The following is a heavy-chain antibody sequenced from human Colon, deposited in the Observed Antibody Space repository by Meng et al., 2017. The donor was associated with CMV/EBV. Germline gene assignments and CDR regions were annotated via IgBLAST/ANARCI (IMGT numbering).Heavy chain of an antibody. Sequence: CKASGYTVTNYDINWVRQDTGQGLEWMGWMNPNSGTTGYAQKFQGRITMTWNTSIITAYLDLSSLRSEDTAVYYCATGGRGFGSWFDPWGQGTLVTVSS. CDR3: ATGGRGFGSWFDP. V-gene: IGHV1-8*02. CDR1: GYTVTNYD. J-gene: IGHJ5*02. D-gene: IGHD3-10*01. CDR2: MNPNSGTT.